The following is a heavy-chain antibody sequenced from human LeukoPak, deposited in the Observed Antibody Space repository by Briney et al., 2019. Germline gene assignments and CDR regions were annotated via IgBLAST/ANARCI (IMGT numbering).Heavy chain of an antibody. CDR3: ARAAGGTSRDY. Sequence: GGSLRHSCAASGFTFSAYWMSWVRQAPGKGLEWVANIKDDGSDKYYVDSVKGRFTISRDNAKNSLYLQMNSLRDDDTAVYYCARAAGGTSRDYWGQGTLVTVSS. D-gene: IGHD1-26*01. CDR2: IKDDGSDK. J-gene: IGHJ4*02. CDR1: GFTFSAYW. V-gene: IGHV3-7*01.